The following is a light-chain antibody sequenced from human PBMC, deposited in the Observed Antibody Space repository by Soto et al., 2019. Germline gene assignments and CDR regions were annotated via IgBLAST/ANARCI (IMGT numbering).Light chain of an antibody. CDR1: LNINSW. CDR2: EAS. Sequence: DIQMTQSPSTLSASVGDRVTITCRDSLNINSWLAWYQQKPGKAPRLLMYEASTLESGIPTRFGGSGSETEFTLTISGLQPEDFATYYCQQYKSFMYTFGQGTKVDIK. J-gene: IGKJ2*01. CDR3: QQYKSFMYT. V-gene: IGKV1-5*03.